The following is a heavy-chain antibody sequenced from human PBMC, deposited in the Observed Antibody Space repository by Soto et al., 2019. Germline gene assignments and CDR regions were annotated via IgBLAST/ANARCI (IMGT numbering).Heavy chain of an antibody. V-gene: IGHV4-30-2*01. Sequence: SETLSLTCAVSGGSISSGGYSWSWIRQPPGKGLEWIAYIYHSGSTYYNPSLKSRVTISLDSSKNQFSLSLSSVTAADTAFYYCAREYLYYFDYWGPGTLVTVSS. J-gene: IGHJ4*02. CDR1: GGSISSGGYS. CDR2: IYHSGST. D-gene: IGHD2-2*02. CDR3: AREYLYYFDY.